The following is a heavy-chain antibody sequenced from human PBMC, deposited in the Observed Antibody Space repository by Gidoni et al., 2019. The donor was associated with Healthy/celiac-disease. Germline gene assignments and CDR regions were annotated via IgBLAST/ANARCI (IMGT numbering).Heavy chain of an antibody. CDR1: GFTFSSSS. V-gene: IGHV3-21*01. CDR2: ISSSSSYI. D-gene: IGHD6-13*01. Sequence: EVQLVESGGGLVKPGGSLRLSCAASGFTFSSSSMNWVRQAPGKGLEWVSSISSSSSYIYYADSVKGRFTISRDNAKNSLYLQMNSLRAEDTAVYYCARDSMGAAAGTFDYWGQGTLVTVSS. CDR3: ARDSMGAAAGTFDY. J-gene: IGHJ4*02.